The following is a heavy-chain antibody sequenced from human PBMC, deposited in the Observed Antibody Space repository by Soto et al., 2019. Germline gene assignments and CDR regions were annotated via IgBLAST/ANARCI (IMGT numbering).Heavy chain of an antibody. D-gene: IGHD1-26*01. V-gene: IGHV3-30*18. CDR3: VKDIYSGSYSSSYFHH. CDR2: ISYDGNNQ. CDR1: GFTFNTFA. Sequence: GGSLRLSCAASGFTFNTFAMHWVRQAPGKGLEWVAFISYDGNNQFFAESVKGRVTISRDNSENTVHLQIDSLRGGDTAVYYCVKDIYSGSYSSSYFHHWGQGTLVTVSS. J-gene: IGHJ1*01.